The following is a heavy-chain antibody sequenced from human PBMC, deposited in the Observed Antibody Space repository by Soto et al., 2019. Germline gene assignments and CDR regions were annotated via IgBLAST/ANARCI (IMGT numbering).Heavy chain of an antibody. V-gene: IGHV3-23*01. CDR1: VFTFSSYA. Sequence: GVSLRPSGAASVFTFSSYAMRWVRQAPGKGLEWVSAISGSGDSPYYADSAKGRFTISRDNSKNTLYLQMNRLRPGDTAVYHCSRTVPPVYFDYWGQGTLVTVSS. D-gene: IGHD1-1*01. CDR2: ISGSGDSP. J-gene: IGHJ4*02. CDR3: SRTVPPVYFDY.